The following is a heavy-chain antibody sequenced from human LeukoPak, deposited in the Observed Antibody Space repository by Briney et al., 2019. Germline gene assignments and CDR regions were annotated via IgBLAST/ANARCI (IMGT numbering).Heavy chain of an antibody. CDR1: GGTFSSDA. J-gene: IGHJ4*02. D-gene: IGHD5-12*01. CDR3: ASRERREGYVFESYFDY. Sequence: ASVKVSCKASGGTFSSDAISWVRQAPGQGLEWMGGIIPIFSTSNYAQNFHGRVTITADESTSTAYMELSNLRSEDTAVYYCASRERREGYVFESYFDYWGQGTLVTVSS. V-gene: IGHV1-69*13. CDR2: IIPIFSTS.